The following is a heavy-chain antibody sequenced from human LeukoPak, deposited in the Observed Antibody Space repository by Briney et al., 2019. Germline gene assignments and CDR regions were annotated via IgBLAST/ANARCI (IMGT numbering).Heavy chain of an antibody. CDR1: GFTFSSYS. CDR3: ARQYGWESYNTRYTWFGP. CDR2: ISSSSSTI. D-gene: IGHD3-10*01. V-gene: IGHV3-48*01. Sequence: PGGSLRLSCAASGFTFSSYSMNWVRQAPGKGLEWVSYISSSSSTIYYADSVKGRFTISRDNAKNSLYLQMNSLRAEDTAVYYCARQYGWESYNTRYTWFGPWGQGILVTVSS. J-gene: IGHJ5*02.